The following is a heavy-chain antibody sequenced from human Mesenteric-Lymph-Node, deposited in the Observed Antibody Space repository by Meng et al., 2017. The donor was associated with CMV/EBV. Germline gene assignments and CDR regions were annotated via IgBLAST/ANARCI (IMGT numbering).Heavy chain of an antibody. CDR1: GFTFSSYS. CDR2: ISSSSSYI. V-gene: IGHV3-21*01. D-gene: IGHD3/OR15-3a*01. CDR3: AREEGLDP. Sequence: GESLKISCAASGFTFSSYSMNWVRQAPGKGLEWVSSISSSSSYIYYADSVKGRFTISRDNAKNSLYLQMNSLRAEDTAVYYCAREEGLDPWGRGTLVTVSS. J-gene: IGHJ5*02.